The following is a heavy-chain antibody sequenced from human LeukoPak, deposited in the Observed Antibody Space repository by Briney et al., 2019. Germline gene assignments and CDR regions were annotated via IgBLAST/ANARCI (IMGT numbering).Heavy chain of an antibody. D-gene: IGHD3-10*02. CDR1: GYSFNTYW. V-gene: IGHV5-51*01. CDR2: IYPGDSDT. Sequence: AGESLKISCKGSGYSFNTYWIGWVRQMPGKGLEWMGIIYPGDSDTKYSPSFQGQVTISADKSISTAYLQWSSLKASDTAMYYCARPQDFVLTGMNAFDIWGQGTMVTVFS. J-gene: IGHJ3*02. CDR3: ARPQDFVLTGMNAFDI.